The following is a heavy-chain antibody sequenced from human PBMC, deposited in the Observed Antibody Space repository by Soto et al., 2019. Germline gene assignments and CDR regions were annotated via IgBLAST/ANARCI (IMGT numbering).Heavy chain of an antibody. CDR1: GYTFTSYG. V-gene: IGHV1-18*01. Sequence: ASVKVSCKASGYTFTSYGISWVRQAPGQGLEWMGWISAYNGNTNYAQKLQGRVTMTTDTSTSTAYMELRSLRSDDTAVYYCARDVLDFDWLPLDGWGKGTTVTVSS. CDR3: ARDVLDFDWLPLDG. CDR2: ISAYNGNT. D-gene: IGHD3-9*01. J-gene: IGHJ6*04.